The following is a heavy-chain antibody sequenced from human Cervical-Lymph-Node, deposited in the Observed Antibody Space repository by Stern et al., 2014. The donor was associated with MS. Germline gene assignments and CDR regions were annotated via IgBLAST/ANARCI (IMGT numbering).Heavy chain of an antibody. CDR3: ATGGYGDPRSYYFDY. D-gene: IGHD4-17*01. V-gene: IGHV3-33*01. J-gene: IGHJ4*02. Sequence: QVQLVESGGGVVQPGRSLRLSCAASGFTFSSYGMHWVRQAPGKGLEWVAVIWYDGSNKYYADSVKGRFTISRDNSKNTLYLQMNSLRAEDTAVYYCATGGYGDPRSYYFDYWGQGTLVTVSS. CDR2: IWYDGSNK. CDR1: GFTFSSYG.